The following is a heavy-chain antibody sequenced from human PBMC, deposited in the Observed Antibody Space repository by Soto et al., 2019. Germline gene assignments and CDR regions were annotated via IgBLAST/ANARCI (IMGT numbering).Heavy chain of an antibody. V-gene: IGHV1-18*01. Sequence: ASVNVSCKTSGYTFSNYCITWVRQAPGQPLEWLGWISLYSDGTNYAQKFQGRVSMTTDTSTTTAYMELRSLRSDDTAVYYCARVVPGAEAWFGPWGQGTLVTVS. CDR2: ISLYSDGT. J-gene: IGHJ5*02. D-gene: IGHD2-2*01. CDR1: GYTFSNYC. CDR3: ARVVPGAEAWFGP.